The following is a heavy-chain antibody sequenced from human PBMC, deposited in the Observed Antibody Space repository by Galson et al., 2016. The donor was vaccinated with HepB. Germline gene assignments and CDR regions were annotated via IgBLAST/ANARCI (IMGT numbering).Heavy chain of an antibody. D-gene: IGHD6-19*01. V-gene: IGHV3-11*01. CDR1: GFTFSHYF. CDR2: ISGSADSR. Sequence: SLRLSCAASGFTFSHYFVSWIRQAPGKGLEWVSYISGSADSRRYADSVKGRFTISRDNSKNSLYLQMNNLRAEDTAVYYRARMVPLYSGGGDVRGDGWFDPWGQGTLVTVSS. CDR3: ARMVPLYSGGGDVRGDGWFDP. J-gene: IGHJ5*02.